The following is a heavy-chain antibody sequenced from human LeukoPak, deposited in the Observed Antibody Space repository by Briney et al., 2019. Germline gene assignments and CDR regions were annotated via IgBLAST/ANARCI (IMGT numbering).Heavy chain of an antibody. D-gene: IGHD3-16*01. Sequence: SETLSLTCTVSGGSINNYYWSWIRQPAGKGLEWIGLIYSSGSTSYNPSLKSRVTMSVDTSKKQFSLRLSSVTAADTAVYYCARHLGYMDVWGKGTTVTISS. J-gene: IGHJ6*03. CDR3: ARHLGYMDV. V-gene: IGHV4-4*07. CDR1: GGSINNYY. CDR2: IYSSGST.